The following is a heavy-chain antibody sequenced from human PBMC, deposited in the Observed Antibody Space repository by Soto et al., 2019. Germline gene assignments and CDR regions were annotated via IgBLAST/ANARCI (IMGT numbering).Heavy chain of an antibody. CDR1: GFTVSSNY. Sequence: PGGSLRLSCAASGFTVSSNYMSWVRQAPGKGLEWVSVIYSGGSTYYADSVKGRFTISRDNSKNTLYLQMNSLRAEDTAVYYCAREGYCSSTSCFEQPYYGMDVSRQGTTVTVSS. D-gene: IGHD2-2*01. CDR2: IYSGGST. CDR3: AREGYCSSTSCFEQPYYGMDV. V-gene: IGHV3-53*01. J-gene: IGHJ6*02.